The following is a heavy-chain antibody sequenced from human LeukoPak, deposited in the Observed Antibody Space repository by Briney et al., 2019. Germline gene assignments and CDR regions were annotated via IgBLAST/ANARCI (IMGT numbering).Heavy chain of an antibody. CDR1: GFTFSSYE. Sequence: QSGGSLRLSCAASGFTFSSYEMNWVRQAPGKGLEWVSYISSGGSTIYYADSVKGRFIISRDNAKNSLYLQMNSLRAEDTAVYYCARDIYYYDSSGYYFPGGSDYWGQGTLVTVSS. CDR3: ARDIYYYDSSGYYFPGGSDY. J-gene: IGHJ4*02. V-gene: IGHV3-48*03. CDR2: ISSGGSTI. D-gene: IGHD3-22*01.